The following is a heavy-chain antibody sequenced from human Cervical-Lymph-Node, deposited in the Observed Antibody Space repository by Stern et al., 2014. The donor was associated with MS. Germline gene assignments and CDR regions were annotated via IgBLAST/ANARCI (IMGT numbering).Heavy chain of an antibody. D-gene: IGHD3-22*01. Sequence: VQLGEFGAEVKKPGASVKVSCKASGYTFSSYGISWVRPAPGQGLEWMGWISAYNGNTNYAQKLQDRVTMTTDTTTSTAYMELGSLRSDDTAVYYCARESRDSSGYYPWNFHYGMDVWGQGTTVTVSS. J-gene: IGHJ6*02. CDR1: GYTFSSYG. CDR2: ISAYNGNT. V-gene: IGHV1-18*01. CDR3: ARESRDSSGYYPWNFHYGMDV.